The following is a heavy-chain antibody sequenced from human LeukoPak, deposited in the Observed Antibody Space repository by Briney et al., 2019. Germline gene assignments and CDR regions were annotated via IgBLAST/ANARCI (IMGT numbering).Heavy chain of an antibody. V-gene: IGHV1-18*01. CDR2: ISAYNGNT. CDR1: GYTFTSYD. D-gene: IGHD3-10*01. Sequence: ASVKVSCKASGYTFTSYDISWVRQAPGQGLEWMGWISAYNGNTNYAQKLQGRVTMTTDTSTSTAYMELRSLRSDDTAVYYCAREHHDYGSGSYHFDYWGQGTLVTVSS. CDR3: AREHHDYGSGSYHFDY. J-gene: IGHJ4*02.